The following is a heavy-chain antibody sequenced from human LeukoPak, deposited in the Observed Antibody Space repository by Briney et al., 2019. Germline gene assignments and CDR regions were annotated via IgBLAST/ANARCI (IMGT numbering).Heavy chain of an antibody. D-gene: IGHD5-18*01. Sequence: SETLSLTCTVSGGSISTSNYYWGWIRQPPGKGLEWIGNIFYSGSTYYSPSLKSRVTISLDTSKNQFSLKLSSVTAADTAVYYCARVGGYSYGLYFDYWGQGTLVTVSS. CDR3: ARVGGYSYGLYFDY. CDR1: GGSISTSNYY. J-gene: IGHJ4*02. CDR2: IFYSGST. V-gene: IGHV4-39*07.